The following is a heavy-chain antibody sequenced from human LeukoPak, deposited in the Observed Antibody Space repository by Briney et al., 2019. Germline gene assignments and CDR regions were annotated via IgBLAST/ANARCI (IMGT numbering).Heavy chain of an antibody. CDR1: GFTFGSYW. V-gene: IGHV3-7*01. Sequence: GGSLRLSCAASGFTFGSYWMTWMRQTPGKGLEWEANIKTDGSETYYLDSVKGRFTVSRDNAKNSLFLQMDSLRAEDTAIYYCVRDYVWGTSESDYWGQGILVTVSS. D-gene: IGHD3-16*01. J-gene: IGHJ4*02. CDR3: VRDYVWGTSESDY. CDR2: IKTDGSET.